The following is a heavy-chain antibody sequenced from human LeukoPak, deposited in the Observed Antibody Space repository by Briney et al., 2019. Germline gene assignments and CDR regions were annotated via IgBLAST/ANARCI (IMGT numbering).Heavy chain of an antibody. Sequence: GRSLRLSCAASGFTFDDYAMHWVRQAPGKGLERVSGISWNSGSIGYADSVKGRFTISRDNAKNSLYLQMNSLRAEDTALYYCAEDRSGSYYVGFDYWGQGTLVTVSS. CDR3: AEDRSGSYYVGFDY. CDR1: GFTFDDYA. J-gene: IGHJ4*02. V-gene: IGHV3-9*01. CDR2: ISWNSGSI. D-gene: IGHD1-26*01.